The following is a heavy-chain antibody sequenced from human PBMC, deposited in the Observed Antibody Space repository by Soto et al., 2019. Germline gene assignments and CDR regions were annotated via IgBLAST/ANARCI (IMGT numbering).Heavy chain of an antibody. CDR3: ARVRGSDCSSTSCYWFY. CDR2: IIPIFGTA. Sequence: ASVKVSCKASGGTFSSYAISWVRQAPGQGLEWMGGIIPIFGTANYAQKFQGRVTITADESTSTAYMELSSLRSEDTAVYYCARVRGSDCSSTSCYWFYWGQGTLVTVSS. CDR1: GGTFSSYA. J-gene: IGHJ4*02. D-gene: IGHD2-2*01. V-gene: IGHV1-69*13.